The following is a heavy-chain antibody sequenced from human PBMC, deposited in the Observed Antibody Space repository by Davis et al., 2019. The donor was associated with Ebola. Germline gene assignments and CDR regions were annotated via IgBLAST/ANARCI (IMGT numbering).Heavy chain of an antibody. CDR2: IRCDGNSD. J-gene: IGHJ6*02. D-gene: IGHD1-26*01. CDR3: ANAPVGGARTMGYGMDV. Sequence: PGGSLRLSCAASGFIFSSYGMHWVRQAPGKGLEWVAFIRCDGNSDYYADSVKGRFTISRDNSKNTLYLQMNSLRVDDTAVYHCANAPVGGARTMGYGMDVWGQGTTVTVSS. CDR1: GFIFSSYG. V-gene: IGHV3-30*02.